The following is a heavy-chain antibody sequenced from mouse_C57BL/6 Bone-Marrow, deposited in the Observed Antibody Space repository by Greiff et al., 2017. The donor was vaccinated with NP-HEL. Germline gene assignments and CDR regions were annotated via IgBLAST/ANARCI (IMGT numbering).Heavy chain of an antibody. D-gene: IGHD1-1*01. V-gene: IGHV1-81*01. CDR2: IYPRSGNT. CDR1: GYTFTSYG. J-gene: IGHJ1*03. Sequence: VKLMESGAELARPGASVKLSCKASGYTFTSYGISWVKQRTGQGLEWIGEIYPRSGNTYYNEKFKGKATLTADKSSSTAYMELRSLTSEDSAVYFCARSNYGSRRNWYFDVWGTGTTVTVSS. CDR3: ARSNYGSRRNWYFDV.